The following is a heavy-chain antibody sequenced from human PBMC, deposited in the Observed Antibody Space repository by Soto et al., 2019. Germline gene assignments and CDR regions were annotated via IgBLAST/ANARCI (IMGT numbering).Heavy chain of an antibody. V-gene: IGHV4-59*01. J-gene: IGHJ3*02. CDR1: GGSISSYY. CDR2: IYYSGST. CDR3: ARRITMVRDVFGI. D-gene: IGHD3-10*01. Sequence: PSETLSLTCTVSGGSISSYYWSWIRQPPGKGLEWIGYIYYSGSTNYNPSLKSRVTISVDTSQNQFSLNLSSVTAADTAVYYCARRITMVRDVFGIWGQGTMVTGS.